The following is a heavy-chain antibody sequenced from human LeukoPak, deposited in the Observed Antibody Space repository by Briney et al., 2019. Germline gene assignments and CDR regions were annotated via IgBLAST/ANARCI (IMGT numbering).Heavy chain of an antibody. J-gene: IGHJ4*02. D-gene: IGHD3-3*01. V-gene: IGHV4-30-4*08. CDR3: ARRRITIFGVVTDVIDY. CDR2: IYYSGST. Sequence: SETLSLTCTVSGGSISSSSYYWGWIRQPPGKGLEWIGYIYYSGSTYYNPSLKSRVTISIDTSKNQFSLKLSSVTAADTAVYYCARRRITIFGVVTDVIDYWGQGTLVTVSS. CDR1: GGSISSSSYY.